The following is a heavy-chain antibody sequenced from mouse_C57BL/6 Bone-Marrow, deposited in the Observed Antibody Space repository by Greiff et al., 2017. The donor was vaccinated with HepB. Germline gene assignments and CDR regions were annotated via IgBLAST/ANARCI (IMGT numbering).Heavy chain of an antibody. J-gene: IGHJ2*01. V-gene: IGHV1-58*01. D-gene: IGHD4-1*01. CDR3: VAILTGTYFDY. CDR1: GYTFTSYG. CDR2: IYIGNGYT. Sequence: EVKLMESGAELVRPGSSVKMSCKTSGYTFTSYGINWVKQRPGQGLEWIGYIYIGNGYTEYNEKFKGKATLTSDTSTSTAYMHLSSLTSEDSSIYFCVAILTGTYFDYWGQGTTLTVSS.